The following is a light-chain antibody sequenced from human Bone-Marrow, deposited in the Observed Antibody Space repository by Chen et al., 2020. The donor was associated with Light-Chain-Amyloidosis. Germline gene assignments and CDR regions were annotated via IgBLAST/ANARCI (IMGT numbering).Light chain of an antibody. Sequence: DIVMTQSPDSLVVSLGGRATINCKSSQSIQYNSDNKNYLAWYQQKPGQPPKLLIYWASTRESGVPDRFRGSGSETDFTLTISSLQAEDVAVYYCQQYYSTPLTFGQGTRVEIK. V-gene: IGKV4-1*01. J-gene: IGKJ1*01. CDR1: QSIQYNSDNKNY. CDR3: QQYYSTPLT. CDR2: WAS.